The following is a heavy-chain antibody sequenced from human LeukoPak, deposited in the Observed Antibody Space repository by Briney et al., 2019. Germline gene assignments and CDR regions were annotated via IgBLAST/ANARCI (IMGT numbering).Heavy chain of an antibody. Sequence: SGTLSLTCTVSGGSITPYYWSWFRQPPGKGLEWIGYIYYSGSTNYNPSLKSRVTISVDTSNNQFSLKLSSVTAADTAVYYCARSTRSWFDPWGQGTLVTV. CDR1: GGSITPYY. CDR2: IYYSGST. CDR3: ARSTRSWFDP. V-gene: IGHV4-59*01. J-gene: IGHJ5*02. D-gene: IGHD3-10*01.